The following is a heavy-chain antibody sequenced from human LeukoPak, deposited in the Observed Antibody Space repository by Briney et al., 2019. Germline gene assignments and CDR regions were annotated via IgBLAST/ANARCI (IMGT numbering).Heavy chain of an antibody. CDR2: IYHSGST. Sequence: PSETLFLTCAVSGYSISSGYYWGWIRQPPGKGLEWIGSIYHSGSTYYNPSLKSRVTISVDTSKNQFSLKLSSVTAADTAVYYCARRGLDCSSTSCPFDYWGQGTLVTVSS. CDR3: ARRGLDCSSTSCPFDY. V-gene: IGHV4-38-2*01. J-gene: IGHJ4*02. D-gene: IGHD2-2*01. CDR1: GYSISSGYY.